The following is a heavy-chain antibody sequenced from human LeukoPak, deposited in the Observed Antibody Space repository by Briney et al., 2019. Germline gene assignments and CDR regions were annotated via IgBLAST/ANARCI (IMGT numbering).Heavy chain of an antibody. CDR2: IYTSGST. D-gene: IGHD3-22*01. Sequence: SETLSLTCTVSGGSISSYYWSWIRQPAGKGLEWIGYIYTSGSTNYNPSLKSRVTISVDTSKNQFSLKLSSVTAADTAVYYCARHVSGYYLYYYYYYMDVWGKGTTVTVSS. J-gene: IGHJ6*03. V-gene: IGHV4-4*09. CDR1: GGSISSYY. CDR3: ARHVSGYYLYYYYYYMDV.